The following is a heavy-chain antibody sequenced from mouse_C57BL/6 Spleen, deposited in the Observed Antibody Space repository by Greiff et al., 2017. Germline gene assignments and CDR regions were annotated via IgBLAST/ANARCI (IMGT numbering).Heavy chain of an antibody. D-gene: IGHD1-1*01. CDR2: IYPRSGNT. V-gene: IGHV1-81*01. CDR3: ARYEEWLPAWFAY. Sequence: QVQLQQPGAELARPGASVKLSCKASGYTFTSYGISWVKQRTGQGLEWIGEIYPRSGNTYYNEKFKGKATLTADKSSSTAYMELRSLTSADSAVYFWARYEEWLPAWFAYGGQGTLVTVSA. J-gene: IGHJ3*01. CDR1: GYTFTSYG.